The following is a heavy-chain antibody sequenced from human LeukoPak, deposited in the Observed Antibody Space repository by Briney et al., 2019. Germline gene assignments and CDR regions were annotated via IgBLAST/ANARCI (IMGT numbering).Heavy chain of an antibody. CDR2: IYTSGST. V-gene: IGHV4-61*02. D-gene: IGHD3-10*01. CDR3: ARGADYYGSGSYWFDY. CDR1: GGSISSGSYY. Sequence: SETLSLTCTVSGGSISSGSYYWSWIRQPAGKGLEWIGRIYTSGSTNYNPSLKSRVTISVDTSKNQFSLKLSSVTAADTAVYYCARGADYYGSGSYWFDYWGQGTLVTVSS. J-gene: IGHJ4*02.